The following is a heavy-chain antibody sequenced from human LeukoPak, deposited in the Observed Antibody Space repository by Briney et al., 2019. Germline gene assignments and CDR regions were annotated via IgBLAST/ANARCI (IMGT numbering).Heavy chain of an antibody. Sequence: PSGTLSLTCAVSGGSLSSSNWWSWVRQPPGKGLEWIGEIYHSGSTNYNPSLKSRVTISVDTSKNQFSLKLSSVTAADTAVYYCARVHRGYSSSWPRFDYWDQGTLVTVSS. V-gene: IGHV4-4*02. CDR1: GGSLSSSNW. J-gene: IGHJ4*02. CDR3: ARVHRGYSSSWPRFDY. CDR2: IYHSGST. D-gene: IGHD6-13*01.